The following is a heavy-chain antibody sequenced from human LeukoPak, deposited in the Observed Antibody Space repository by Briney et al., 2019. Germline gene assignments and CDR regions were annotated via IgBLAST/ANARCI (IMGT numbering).Heavy chain of an antibody. D-gene: IGHD1-14*01. CDR1: GGSISSGNYY. Sequence: PSETLSLTCTVSGGSISSGNYYWGWIRQPPGKGLEWIGNIHYSGSTYYNPSLKSRVTISVDTSNNQFSLKLSSVTAADTAVYYCARRKGGSSEFDYWGQGTLVTASS. CDR2: IHYSGST. J-gene: IGHJ4*02. V-gene: IGHV4-39*01. CDR3: ARRKGGSSEFDY.